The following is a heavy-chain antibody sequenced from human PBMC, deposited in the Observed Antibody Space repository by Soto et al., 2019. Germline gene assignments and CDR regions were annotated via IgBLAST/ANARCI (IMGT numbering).Heavy chain of an antibody. CDR2: IIPILGIA. CDR1: GGTFSSYT. J-gene: IGHJ4*02. Sequence: QVQLVQSGAEVKKPGSSVKVSCKASGGTFSSYTISWVRQAPGQGLEWMGRIIPILGIANYAQKFQGRVTITADKSTSTAYMELSSLRSEDTAVYYCAREGVYRSGWDADYWGQGTLVTVSS. V-gene: IGHV1-69*08. D-gene: IGHD6-19*01. CDR3: AREGVYRSGWDADY.